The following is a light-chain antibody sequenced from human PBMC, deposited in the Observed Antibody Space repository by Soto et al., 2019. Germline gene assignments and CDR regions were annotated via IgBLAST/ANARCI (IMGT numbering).Light chain of an antibody. Sequence: EVVVKQSPGSVSVPPGEKTTLSCRASQSVSNNVAWYQQKPGQAPRLLFHAASARAIGIPARFSGIGSGTELPLTISGLQSEEFAVYDCQLRSNWLWTCGQGTKVDIK. CDR2: AAS. J-gene: IGKJ1*01. V-gene: IGKV3D-15*01. CDR1: QSVSNN. CDR3: QLRSNWLWT.